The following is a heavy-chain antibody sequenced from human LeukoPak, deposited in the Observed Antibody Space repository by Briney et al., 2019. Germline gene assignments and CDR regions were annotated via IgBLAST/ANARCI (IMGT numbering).Heavy chain of an antibody. CDR1: GGSISSYY. Sequence: SETLSLTCTVSGGSISSYYWSWIRQPPGKGLEWIGYIYYSGSTNYNPSLKNRVTISVDTSKNQFFLKLSSVTAADTAVYYCARGGNTFGYWGQGTLVTVSS. CDR2: IYYSGST. J-gene: IGHJ4*02. V-gene: IGHV4-59*01. CDR3: ARGGNTFGY. D-gene: IGHD3-10*01.